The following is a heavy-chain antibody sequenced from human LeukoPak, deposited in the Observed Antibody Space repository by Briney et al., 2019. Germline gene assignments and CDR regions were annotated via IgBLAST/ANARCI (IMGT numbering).Heavy chain of an antibody. CDR1: GGSFSGYY. V-gene: IGHV4-34*01. J-gene: IGHJ6*01. CDR2: INHSGST. CDR3: ARGFRIAVAGTPEYYYYGMDV. D-gene: IGHD6-19*01. Sequence: SETLSLTCAVYGGSFSGYYWSWIRQPPGKGLEWIGEINHSGSTKYHPSLKSRVTISVDPSKHQFSLKISSVTAADTAVYYCARGFRIAVAGTPEYYYYGMDVWGQGTTVTVSS.